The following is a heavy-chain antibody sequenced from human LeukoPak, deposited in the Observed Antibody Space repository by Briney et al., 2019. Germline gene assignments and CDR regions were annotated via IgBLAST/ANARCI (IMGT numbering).Heavy chain of an antibody. CDR2: ISWNSGSI. V-gene: IGHV3-9*01. J-gene: IGHJ4*02. D-gene: IGHD3-16*02. CDR3: AKGFGLRLGELSLPDY. CDR1: GFTFDDYA. Sequence: GGSLSLSCAASGFTFDDYAMHWVRQAPGKGLEWVSGISWNSGSIGYADSVKGRFTISRDNAKNSLYLQMNSLRAEDTALYYCAKGFGLRLGELSLPDYWGQGTLVTVSS.